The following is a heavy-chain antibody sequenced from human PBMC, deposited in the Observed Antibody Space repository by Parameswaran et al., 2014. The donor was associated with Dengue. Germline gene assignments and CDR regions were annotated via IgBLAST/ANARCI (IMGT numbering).Heavy chain of an antibody. CDR3: AKASGAFNV. Sequence: WIRQPPGKGLEWVANIKQDGGEKYYVDFVKGRFTISRDNAKNSLYLQMNSLRVEDTAVYYCAKASGAFNVWGKGTTVTVSS. V-gene: IGHV3-7*01. CDR2: IKQDGGEK. D-gene: IGHD4/OR15-4a*01. J-gene: IGHJ6*04.